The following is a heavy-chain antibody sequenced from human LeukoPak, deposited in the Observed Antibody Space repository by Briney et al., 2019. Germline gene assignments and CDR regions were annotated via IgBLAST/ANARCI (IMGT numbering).Heavy chain of an antibody. J-gene: IGHJ4*02. D-gene: IGHD2-15*01. CDR2: ISYDGSNK. CDR1: GFTFSSYA. CDR3: ARGPVVVAATWGFH. V-gene: IGHV3-30-3*01. Sequence: GGSLRLSCAASGFTFSSYAMHWVRQAPGKGLEWVAVISYDGSNKYYADSVKGRFTISRDNSKNTLYLQMNSLRAEDTAVYYCARGPVVVAATWGFHWGQGTLVTVSS.